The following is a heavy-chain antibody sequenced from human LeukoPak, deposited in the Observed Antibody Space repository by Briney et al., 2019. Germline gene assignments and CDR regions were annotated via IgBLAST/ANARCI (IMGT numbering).Heavy chain of an antibody. CDR3: ARMDPNQGAFDI. J-gene: IGHJ3*02. CDR2: IDWDDDK. CDR1: GFSLSTSGVG. V-gene: IGHV2-70*04. Sequence: KESGPTLVKPTQTLTLTCTFSGFSLSTSGVGVGWIRQPPGKALEWLARIDWDDDKYYSTSLKTRLTISKDTSKNQVVLTMTNMDPVDTATYYCARMDPNQGAFDIWGQGTMVTVSS. D-gene: IGHD1-14*01.